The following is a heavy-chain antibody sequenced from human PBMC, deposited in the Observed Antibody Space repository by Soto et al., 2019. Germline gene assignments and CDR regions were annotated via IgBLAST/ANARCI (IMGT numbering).Heavy chain of an antibody. Sequence: GGSLRLSCAASGFTFSSYAMHWVRQAPGKGLEWVAVISYDGSNKYYADSVKGRFTIPRDNSKNTLYLQMNSLRAEDTAVYYCARSVYSSSWWAQSQRYYYYYYGMDVWGQGTTVTVSS. D-gene: IGHD6-13*01. V-gene: IGHV3-30-3*01. J-gene: IGHJ6*02. CDR2: ISYDGSNK. CDR1: GFTFSSYA. CDR3: ARSVYSSSWWAQSQRYYYYYYGMDV.